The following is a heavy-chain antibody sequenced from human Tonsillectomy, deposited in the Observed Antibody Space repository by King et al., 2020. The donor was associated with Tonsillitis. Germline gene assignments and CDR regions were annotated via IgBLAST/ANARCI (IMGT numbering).Heavy chain of an antibody. J-gene: IGHJ4*02. CDR1: GFTFSSYG. D-gene: IGHD2-21*01. V-gene: IGHV3-33*01. CDR2: IWYDGSNK. Sequence: VQLVESGGGVVQPGRSLRLSCAASGFTFSSYGMHWVRQAPGKGLEWVAVIWYDGSNKYYADSVKGRLTISRDNSKSTLYLQMNSLRAEDTAVFYCARDLLNGRGFDYWGQGTLVTVSS. CDR3: ARDLLNGRGFDY.